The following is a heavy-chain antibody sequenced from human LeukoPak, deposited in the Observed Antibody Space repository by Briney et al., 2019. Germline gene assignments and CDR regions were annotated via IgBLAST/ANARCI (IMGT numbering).Heavy chain of an antibody. V-gene: IGHV3-53*01. CDR3: AREVITGTTIRWFDP. J-gene: IGHJ5*02. D-gene: IGHD1-7*01. CDR2: IYSGGST. Sequence: GGSLRLSCAASGFTVSSNYMSWVRQAPGKGLEWVSVIYSGGSTYYADSVKGRFTISRDNSKNTLYLQMNSLRAEDTAVYYCAREVITGTTIRWFDPWCQGTLVTVSS. CDR1: GFTVSSNY.